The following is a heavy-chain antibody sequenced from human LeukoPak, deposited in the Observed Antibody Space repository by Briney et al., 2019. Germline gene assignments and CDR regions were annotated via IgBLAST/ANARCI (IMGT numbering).Heavy chain of an antibody. CDR3: AREDTTMVGFDY. CDR2: IFYSGTT. Sequence: SETLSLTCTVSGGSISSSSYYWVWIRQSPGKGLEWIGTIFYSGTTYYNPSFTSRVTISVDTSKNQFSLKLSSVTAADAAVYYCAREDTTMVGFDYWGQGTLVTVSS. V-gene: IGHV4-39*02. CDR1: GGSISSSSYY. D-gene: IGHD5-18*01. J-gene: IGHJ4*02.